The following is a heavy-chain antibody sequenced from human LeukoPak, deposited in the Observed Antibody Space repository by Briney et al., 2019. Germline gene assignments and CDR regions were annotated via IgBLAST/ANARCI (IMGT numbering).Heavy chain of an antibody. J-gene: IGHJ4*02. CDR2: INHSGST. D-gene: IGHD6-19*01. V-gene: IGHV4-34*01. Sequence: KPSETLSLTCAVYGGSFSGYYWSWIRQPPGKGLEWIGEINHSGSTNYNPSLKSRVTISVDTSKNQFSLKLSSVTAADTAVYYCAGRGSGWYVYFDYWGQGTLVTVSS. CDR1: GGSFSGYY. CDR3: AGRGSGWYVYFDY.